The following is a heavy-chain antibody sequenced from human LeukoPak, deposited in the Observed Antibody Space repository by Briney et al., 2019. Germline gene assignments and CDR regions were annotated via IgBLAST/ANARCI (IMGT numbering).Heavy chain of an antibody. CDR3: ARVGGGSYYLESYYFDY. Sequence: GASVKVSCKASGGTFSSYAISWVRQAPGQGLEWMGRIIPILGIANYAQKLQGRVTMTTDTSTSTAYMELRSLRSDDTAVYYCARVGGGSYYLESYYFDYWGQGTLVTVSS. CDR1: GGTFSSYA. CDR2: IIPILGIA. V-gene: IGHV1-69*04. J-gene: IGHJ4*02. D-gene: IGHD1-26*01.